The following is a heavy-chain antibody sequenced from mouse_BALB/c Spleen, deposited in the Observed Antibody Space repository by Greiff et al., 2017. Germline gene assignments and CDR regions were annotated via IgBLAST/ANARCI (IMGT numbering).Heavy chain of an antibody. CDR2: INPYNDGT. Sequence: EVQLQQSGPELVKPGASVKMSCKASGYTFTSYVMHWVKQKPGQGLEWIGYINPYNDGTKYNEKFKGKATLTSDKSSSTAYMELSSLTSEDSAVYYCARAARATEDAMDYWGQGTSVTVSS. CDR1: GYTFTSYV. D-gene: IGHD3-1*01. V-gene: IGHV1-14*01. CDR3: ARAARATEDAMDY. J-gene: IGHJ4*01.